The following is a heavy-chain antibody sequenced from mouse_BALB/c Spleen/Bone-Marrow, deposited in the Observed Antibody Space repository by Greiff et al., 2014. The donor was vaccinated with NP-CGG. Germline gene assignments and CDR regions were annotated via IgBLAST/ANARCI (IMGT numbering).Heavy chain of an antibody. V-gene: IGHV1-80*01. J-gene: IGHJ2*01. Sequence: VQLQQSGAELVSPGSSVKISCKASGYVFSTYWMNWVKQRPGQGLEWIGQIYPGDGDTNYNGKFKGTATLTADKSSSTAYMQLSSLTSEDSAVYFCARSGYGSSYDYWGQGTTLTVSS. D-gene: IGHD1-1*01. CDR2: IYPGDGDT. CDR3: ARSGYGSSYDY. CDR1: GYVFSTYW.